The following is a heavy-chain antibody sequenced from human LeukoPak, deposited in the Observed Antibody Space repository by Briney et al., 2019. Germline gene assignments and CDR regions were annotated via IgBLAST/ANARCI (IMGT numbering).Heavy chain of an antibody. Sequence: GASVKVSCKASGGTFINYAISWVRQAPGQGLEWMGRIIPHLAIADYAQKFQGRVTITADKSTSTAYMEVSSLGSEDTAVYYCASGSRIRYFAWPHTTGDYWGQGTLVTVSS. J-gene: IGHJ4*02. V-gene: IGHV1-69*04. CDR2: IIPHLAIA. CDR3: ASGSRIRYFAWPHTTGDY. D-gene: IGHD3-9*01. CDR1: GGTFINYA.